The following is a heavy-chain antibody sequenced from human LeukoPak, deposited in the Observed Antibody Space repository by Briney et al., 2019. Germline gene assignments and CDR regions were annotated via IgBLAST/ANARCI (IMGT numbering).Heavy chain of an antibody. Sequence: GTSVKVSFKASGFTFTSSAMQWVRQARGQRPEWIGWIVVGSGNTNYAQKFQERVTITRDMSTSTAHMELSSLRSEDTAVYYCAAAGDSSIFVFDYWGQGTLVTVSS. D-gene: IGHD3-22*01. J-gene: IGHJ4*02. V-gene: IGHV1-58*02. CDR2: IVVGSGNT. CDR3: AAAGDSSIFVFDY. CDR1: GFTFTSSA.